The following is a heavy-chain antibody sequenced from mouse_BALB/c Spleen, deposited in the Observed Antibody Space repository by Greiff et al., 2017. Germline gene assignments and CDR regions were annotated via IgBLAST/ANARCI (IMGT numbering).Heavy chain of an antibody. V-gene: IGHV2-9*02. J-gene: IGHJ2*01. D-gene: IGHD1-2*01. CDR1: GFSLTSYG. Sequence: VQRVESGPGLVAPSQSLSITCTVSGFSLTSYGVHWVRQPPGKGLEWLGVIWAGGSTNYNSALMSRLRISKDNSKSQVFLKMNSLQTDDTAMYYCARELRLRGYYFDYWGQGTTLTVSS. CDR3: ARELRLRGYYFDY. CDR2: IWAGGST.